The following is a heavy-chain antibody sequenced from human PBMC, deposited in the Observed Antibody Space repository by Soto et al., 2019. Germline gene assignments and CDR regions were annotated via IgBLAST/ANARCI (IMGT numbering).Heavy chain of an antibody. CDR2: IIPILGIA. J-gene: IGHJ3*02. CDR1: GGTFSSYT. CDR3: ARDFPGRGGPYDAFDI. V-gene: IGHV1-69*08. Sequence: QVQLVQSGAEVKKPGSSVKVSCKASGGTFSSYTISWVRQAPGQGLEWMGRIIPILGIANYAQKFQGRVTITADKSTSTAYMELSSLRSEDTAVYYCARDFPGRGGPYDAFDIWGQGTMVTVSS.